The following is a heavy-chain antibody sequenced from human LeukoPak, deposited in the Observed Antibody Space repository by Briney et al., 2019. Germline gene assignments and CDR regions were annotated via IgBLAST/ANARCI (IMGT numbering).Heavy chain of an antibody. D-gene: IGHD4-23*01. J-gene: IGHJ4*02. V-gene: IGHV1-69*01. CDR3: AREGGKPNYFDY. Sequence: SVKVSCKASGGTFSSYAISWVRQAPGQGLEWMGGIIPIFGTANYAQKFQGRVTITADESTSTAYMELSSLRSEDTAVYYRAREGGKPNYFDYWGQGTLVTVSS. CDR1: GGTFSSYA. CDR2: IIPIFGTA.